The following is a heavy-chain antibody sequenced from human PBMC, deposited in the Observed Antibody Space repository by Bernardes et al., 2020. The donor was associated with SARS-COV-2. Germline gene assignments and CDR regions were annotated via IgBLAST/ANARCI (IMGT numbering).Heavy chain of an antibody. D-gene: IGHD1-26*01. V-gene: IGHV3-33*06. CDR2: ILYDGSNQ. Sequence: GGPLRLSCATSGFIFSSSGMHWVRQAPGKGMEWVAVILYDGSNQYYAGSVKGRFTITRDNSNNTVYLQMNSLGAEDTAVYYCAKDGPTSYFDYWGQGTLLTVSS. J-gene: IGHJ4*02. CDR1: GFIFSSSG. CDR3: AKDGPTSYFDY.